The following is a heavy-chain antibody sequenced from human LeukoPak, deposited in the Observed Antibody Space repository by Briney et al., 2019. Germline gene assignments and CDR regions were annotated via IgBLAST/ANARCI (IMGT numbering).Heavy chain of an antibody. J-gene: IGHJ4*02. CDR1: GFTFSSYW. CDR2: IKQDGSEK. CDR3: ARDQWGAVAPFDY. D-gene: IGHD6-19*01. Sequence: GGSLRLSCAASGFTFSSYWMSWVRQAPGKGLEWVANIKQDGSEKYYVDSVKGRFTISRDNAKNSLYLQMNSLRAEDTAVYYCARDQWGAVAPFDYWGRGTLVTVSS. V-gene: IGHV3-7*03.